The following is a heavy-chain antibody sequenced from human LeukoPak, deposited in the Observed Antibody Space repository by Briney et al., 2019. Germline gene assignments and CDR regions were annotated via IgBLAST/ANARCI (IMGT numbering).Heavy chain of an antibody. D-gene: IGHD6-19*01. V-gene: IGHV3-21*06. CDR2: INRGSNHI. CDR1: GFTFSAYS. J-gene: IGHJ4*02. CDR3: ARDSSGWSRDY. Sequence: GGSLSLSCAASGFTFSAYSMSWVRQAPGKGLEWVSSINRGSNHIYYADAVKGRFTISRDNAKNSLYLQMNSLRAEDTAIYYCARDSSGWSRDYWGQGTLVTVSS.